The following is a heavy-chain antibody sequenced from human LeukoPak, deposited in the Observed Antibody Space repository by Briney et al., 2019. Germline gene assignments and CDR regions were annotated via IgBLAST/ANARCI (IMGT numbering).Heavy chain of an antibody. V-gene: IGHV3-30*02. CDR2: IRYDGSNK. CDR3: AKDKKWELSNEPDY. Sequence: LAGGSLRLSCAASGFTFSSYGMHWVRQAPGKGLEWVAFIRYDGSNKYYADSVKGRFTISRDNSKNTLYLQMNSLRAEDTAVYYCAKDKKWELSNEPDYWGQGTLVTVSS. J-gene: IGHJ4*02. CDR1: GFTFSSYG. D-gene: IGHD1-26*01.